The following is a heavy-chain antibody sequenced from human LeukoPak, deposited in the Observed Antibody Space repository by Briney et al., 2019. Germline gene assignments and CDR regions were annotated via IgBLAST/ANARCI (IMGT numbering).Heavy chain of an antibody. J-gene: IGHJ3*02. Sequence: RESLKISCKGSGYIFTTYWIGWVRQMPGKGLEWMGIIYPGDSDTRYSPSFQGQVTISADKSISTAYLQWSSLKASDTAIYYCARLLYYFDSSGSYYAPRAFDIWGQGTMVTVSS. D-gene: IGHD3-22*01. CDR3: ARLLYYFDSSGSYYAPRAFDI. CDR1: GYIFTTYW. V-gene: IGHV5-51*01. CDR2: IYPGDSDT.